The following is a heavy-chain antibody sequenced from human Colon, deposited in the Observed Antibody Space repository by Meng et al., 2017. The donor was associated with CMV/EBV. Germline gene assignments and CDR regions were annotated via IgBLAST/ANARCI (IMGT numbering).Heavy chain of an antibody. CDR1: GYTFTGYY. V-gene: IGHV1-2*02. Sequence: ASVKVSCKASGYTFTGYYMHWVRQAPGQGLEWMGWINPNSGGTNYVQKFQGRVTMTRDTSISTAYMELSRLRSDDTAVYYCARPNSVVVPAADPFDYWGQGTLVTVSS. J-gene: IGHJ4*02. CDR2: INPNSGGT. D-gene: IGHD2-2*01. CDR3: ARPNSVVVPAADPFDY.